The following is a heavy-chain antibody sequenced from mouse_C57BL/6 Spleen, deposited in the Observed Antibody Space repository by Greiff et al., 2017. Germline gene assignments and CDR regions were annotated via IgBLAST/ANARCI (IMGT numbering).Heavy chain of an antibody. Sequence: EVKLVESGGGLVQPGGSLKLSCAASGFTFSDYGMAWVRQAPRKGPEWVAFISNLAYSIYYADTVTGRFTISRENAKNTLYLEMSSLRSEDTAMYYCARQNYYGSSFNWYFDVWGTGTTVTVSS. CDR2: ISNLAYSI. CDR3: ARQNYYGSSFNWYFDV. J-gene: IGHJ1*03. D-gene: IGHD1-1*01. CDR1: GFTFSDYG. V-gene: IGHV5-15*01.